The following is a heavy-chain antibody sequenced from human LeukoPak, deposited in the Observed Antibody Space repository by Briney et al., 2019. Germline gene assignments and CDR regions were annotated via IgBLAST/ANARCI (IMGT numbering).Heavy chain of an antibody. V-gene: IGHV3-23*01. CDR2: MSGSGGST. CDR3: AKSPVSSDYSGSHY. Sequence: GGSLRLSCAASGFTFSSFAMSWVRQAPGKGLEWVSGMSGSGGSTYYADSVKGRFTISRDNSKNTFYLQMNSLRAEDTAVYYCAKSPVSSDYSGSHYWGQGTLVTVSS. D-gene: IGHD1-26*01. J-gene: IGHJ4*02. CDR1: GFTFSSFA.